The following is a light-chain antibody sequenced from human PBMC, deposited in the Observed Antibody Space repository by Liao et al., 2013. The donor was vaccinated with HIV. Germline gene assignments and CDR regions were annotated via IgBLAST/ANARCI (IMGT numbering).Light chain of an antibody. CDR2: KDS. V-gene: IGLV3-25*02. J-gene: IGLJ2*01. CDR1: ALPKQY. Sequence: SYELTQPPSVSVSPGQTARITCSGDALPKQYTYWYQQKPGQAPLLVIYKDSERPSGIPERFSGSNSGNTATLTISGTQVVDEADYYCQAWDRNTVFFGGGTRLTVL. CDR3: QAWDRNTVF.